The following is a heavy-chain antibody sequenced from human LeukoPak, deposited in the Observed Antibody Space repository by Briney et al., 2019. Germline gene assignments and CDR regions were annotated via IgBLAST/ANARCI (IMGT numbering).Heavy chain of an antibody. CDR3: ATGRVAVARMGNDY. D-gene: IGHD6-19*01. CDR1: GYILTELS. CDR2: LDTEERET. Sequence: ASVTDSCKVSGYILTELSMHWVRQPPGKGHEWMGGLDTEERETIYAQKFQGRVTMTAAPSTDTAYMLLSSLRSEATAVYYCATGRVAVARMGNDYWGQGTLVTVSS. V-gene: IGHV1-24*01. J-gene: IGHJ4*02.